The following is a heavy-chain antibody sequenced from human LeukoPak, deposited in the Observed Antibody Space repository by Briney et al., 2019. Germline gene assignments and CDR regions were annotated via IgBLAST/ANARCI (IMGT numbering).Heavy chain of an antibody. V-gene: IGHV3-48*02. Sequence: PGGSLRLSCAASGFTFSSYSMNWVRQAPGKGLEWVSYVSSSSSTIYYADSVKGRFTISRDNAKNSLYLQMNSLRDEDTAVYYFAREALDDYYDSSSFDYWGQGTLVTVSS. J-gene: IGHJ4*02. CDR3: AREALDDYYDSSSFDY. CDR1: GFTFSSYS. D-gene: IGHD3-22*01. CDR2: VSSSSSTI.